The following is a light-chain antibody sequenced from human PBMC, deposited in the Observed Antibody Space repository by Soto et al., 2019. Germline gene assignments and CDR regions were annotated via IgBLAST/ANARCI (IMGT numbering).Light chain of an antibody. CDR2: GAS. V-gene: IGKV3-20*01. J-gene: IGKJ5*01. Sequence: EIVLTQSPGTLSLSPGERATLSCRASQSVSSSYLAWYQQQPGQAPRLLIYGASSRATGIPDRFSGSGSGTDFTLGISRLEPEDFAVYYCHHYVSSPITFCQGARLEF. CDR1: QSVSSSY. CDR3: HHYVSSPIT.